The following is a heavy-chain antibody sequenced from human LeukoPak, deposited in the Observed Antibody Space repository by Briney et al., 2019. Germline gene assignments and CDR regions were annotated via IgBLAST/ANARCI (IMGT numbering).Heavy chain of an antibody. CDR2: INHSGST. CDR3: ARARLGYCGSTSCLAGFDY. D-gene: IGHD2-2*01. CDR1: GGSFSGYY. J-gene: IGHJ4*02. Sequence: PSETLSLTCAVHGGSFSGYYWSWIRQPPGKGLEWIGEINHSGSTNYNPSLKSRVTISVDTSKNQFSLKLSSVTAADTAVYYCARARLGYCGSTSCLAGFDYWGQGTLVTVSS. V-gene: IGHV4-34*01.